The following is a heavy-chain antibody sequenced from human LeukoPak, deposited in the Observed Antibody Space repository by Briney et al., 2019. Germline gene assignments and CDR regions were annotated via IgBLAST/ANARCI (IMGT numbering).Heavy chain of an antibody. V-gene: IGHV4-30-4*01. J-gene: IGHJ4*02. CDR1: GGSISSGDYY. CDR3: ARLDSSGYYYFDY. CDR2: IYYSGST. D-gene: IGHD6-19*01. Sequence: SQTLSLTCTVSGGSISSGDYYWSWIRQPPGKGLEWIGYIYYSGSTYYNPSLKGRVTISVATSKTQFSLKLTSVTAADTAVYYCARLDSSGYYYFDYWGQGTLVTVSS.